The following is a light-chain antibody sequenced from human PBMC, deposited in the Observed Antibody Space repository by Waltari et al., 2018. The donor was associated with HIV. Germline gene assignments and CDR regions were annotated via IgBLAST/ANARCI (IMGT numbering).Light chain of an antibody. CDR2: WAS. V-gene: IGKV4-1*01. CDR3: QQYYSPPPRT. Sequence: DIVMTQSPDSLAVSLVERATINCKSSQSVLYSSNNKNYLAWYQQTPGQPPKVLIYWASTRESGVPDRFSGSGSGTDFTLTISSLQAEDVAVYYCQQYYSPPPRTFGQGTKVEIK. J-gene: IGKJ1*01. CDR1: QSVLYSSNNKNY.